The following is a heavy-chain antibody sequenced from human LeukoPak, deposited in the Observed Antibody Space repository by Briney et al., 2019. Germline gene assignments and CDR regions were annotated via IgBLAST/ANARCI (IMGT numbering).Heavy chain of an antibody. CDR1: GFTFSSYG. Sequence: GGSLRLSCAASGFTFSSYGMSWVRQAPGKGLEWVSAISDSGGSTYYADSVKGRFTISRDKSKNTLYLQMNSLRAEDTAMYYCAKDSAYYYDSSGYYYDWGQGTLVTVSS. CDR2: ISDSGGST. J-gene: IGHJ4*02. D-gene: IGHD3-22*01. CDR3: AKDSAYYYDSSGYYYD. V-gene: IGHV3-23*01.